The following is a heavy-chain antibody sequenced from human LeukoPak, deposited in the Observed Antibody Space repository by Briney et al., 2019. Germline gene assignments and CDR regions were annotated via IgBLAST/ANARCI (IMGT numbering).Heavy chain of an antibody. CDR3: ARDYLPGIAAAGEDY. Sequence: ASVKVSCTASGYTFTSYGISWVRQAPGQGLEWMGWISAYNGNTNYTQKLQGRVTMTTDTSTSTAYMELRSLRSDDTAVYYCARDYLPGIAAAGEDYWGQGTLVTVSS. CDR1: GYTFTSYG. CDR2: ISAYNGNT. V-gene: IGHV1-18*01. D-gene: IGHD6-13*01. J-gene: IGHJ4*02.